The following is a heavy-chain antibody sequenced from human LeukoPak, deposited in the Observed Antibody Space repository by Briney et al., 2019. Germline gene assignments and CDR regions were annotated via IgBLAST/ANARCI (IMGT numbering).Heavy chain of an antibody. V-gene: IGHV4-61*01. CDR3: AREINWTRAFDI. Sequence: SETLSLTCTVSGGSISSSSYYWGWLRQPPGMGLEWIGYIYYSGSTNYNPSLKSRVTISVDTSKNQLSLRLSSVTAADTAVYYCAREINWTRAFDIWGQGTMVTVSS. CDR2: IYYSGST. D-gene: IGHD3/OR15-3a*01. CDR1: GGSISSSSYY. J-gene: IGHJ3*02.